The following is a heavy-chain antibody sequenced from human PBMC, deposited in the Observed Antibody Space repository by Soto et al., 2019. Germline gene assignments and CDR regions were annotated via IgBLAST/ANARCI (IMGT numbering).Heavy chain of an antibody. CDR2: ITPIFGTA. V-gene: IGHV1-69*13. J-gene: IGHJ5*02. CDR1: GGTFSSYT. CDR3: ARDIAYNWFDP. D-gene: IGHD6-13*01. Sequence: SVKVSCKASGGTFSSYTISWVRQAPGQGLEWMGRITPIFGTANYAQKFQGRVTITADESTSTAYMELSSLRSEDTAVYYCARDIAYNWFDPWGQGTLVTVSS.